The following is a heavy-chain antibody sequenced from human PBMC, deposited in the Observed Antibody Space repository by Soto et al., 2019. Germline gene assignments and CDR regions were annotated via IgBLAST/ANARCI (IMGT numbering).Heavy chain of an antibody. D-gene: IGHD1-26*01. J-gene: IGHJ4*02. CDR1: GDSINTYT. CDR2: IFSSGST. V-gene: IGHV4-59*01. Sequence: SETLSLTCTVSGDSINTYTWTWIRQPPGRGLEWIGYIFSSGSTNYNPSLQSRLTMSVDTSKNLFSLKLNSVTAADTAVYYCARGDQELDYWGQGTLVTVSS. CDR3: ARGDQELDY.